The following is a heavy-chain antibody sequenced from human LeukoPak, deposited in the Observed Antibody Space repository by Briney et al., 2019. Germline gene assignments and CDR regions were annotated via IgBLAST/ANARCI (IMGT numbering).Heavy chain of an antibody. CDR2: IWYDGSNK. J-gene: IGHJ6*03. Sequence: GGSLRLSCAASGFTFSSYGMHWVRQAPGKGLEWVAVIWYDGSNKYYADSVKGRFTISRDNSKNTLDLQMNSLRAEDTAVYYCAREFVGHYYDSSGYYYVPPRVYYYYYMDVWGKGTTVTVSS. D-gene: IGHD3-22*01. CDR1: GFTFSSYG. V-gene: IGHV3-33*01. CDR3: AREFVGHYYDSSGYYYVPPRVYYYYYMDV.